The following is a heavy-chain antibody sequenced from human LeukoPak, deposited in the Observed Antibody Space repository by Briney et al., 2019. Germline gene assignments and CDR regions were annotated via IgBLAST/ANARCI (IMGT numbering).Heavy chain of an antibody. CDR3: ANVSTPIFGVVITGYFDY. CDR1: GFTFSSYG. V-gene: IGHV3-23*01. CDR2: ISGSGGST. Sequence: GGSLRLSCAASGFTFSSYGMHWVRQAPGKGLEWVSAISGSGGSTYYADSVKGRFTISRDNSKNTLYLQMNSLRAEDTAVYYCANVSTPIFGVVITGYFDYWGQGTLVTVSS. J-gene: IGHJ4*02. D-gene: IGHD3-3*01.